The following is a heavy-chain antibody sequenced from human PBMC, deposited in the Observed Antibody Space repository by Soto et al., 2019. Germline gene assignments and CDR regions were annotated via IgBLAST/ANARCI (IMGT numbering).Heavy chain of an antibody. Sequence: GGSLRLSCAASGFTFSSYWMSWVRQAPGKGLEWVANIKQDGSEKYYVDSVKGRFTISRDNAKNSLYLQMNSLRAEDTAVYYCWLAAAGDAFDIWGQGTMVTVSS. CDR3: WLAAAGDAFDI. V-gene: IGHV3-7*01. J-gene: IGHJ3*02. CDR2: IKQDGSEK. D-gene: IGHD6-13*01. CDR1: GFTFSSYW.